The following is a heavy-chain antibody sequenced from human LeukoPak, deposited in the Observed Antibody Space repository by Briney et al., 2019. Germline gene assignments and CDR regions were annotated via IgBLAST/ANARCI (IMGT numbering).Heavy chain of an antibody. J-gene: IGHJ4*02. V-gene: IGHV1-18*01. CDR2: ISAYNGKT. CDR1: GFTFSSYG. D-gene: IGHD1-26*01. CDR3: ARGGALTSFDS. Sequence: ASVKLSSKASGFTFSSYGISWVRQAPGQGIEWMGWISAYNGKTNYAQKFQGRVTMTTDTSTSTAYMDLRSLRSDDTAAYYCARGGALTSFDSWGQGTLITVSS.